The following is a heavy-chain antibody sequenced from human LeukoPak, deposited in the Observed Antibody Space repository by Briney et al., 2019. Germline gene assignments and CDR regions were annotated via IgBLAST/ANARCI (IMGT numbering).Heavy chain of an antibody. V-gene: IGHV4-59*01. Sequence: SETLSLTCTVSGGSISSYYWSWIRQPPGKGLEWIGYIYYSGSTNYNPSLKSRVTISVDTSENQFSLKLSSVTAADTAVYYCARGDYDILTGYNYYYYYGMDVWGQGTTVTVSS. CDR1: GGSISSYY. J-gene: IGHJ6*02. CDR2: IYYSGST. D-gene: IGHD3-9*01. CDR3: ARGDYDILTGYNYYYYYGMDV.